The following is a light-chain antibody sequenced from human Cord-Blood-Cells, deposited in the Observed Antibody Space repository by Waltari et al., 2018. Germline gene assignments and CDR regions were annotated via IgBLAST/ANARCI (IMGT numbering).Light chain of an antibody. J-gene: IGKJ1*01. CDR3: QKYNNWPRT. V-gene: IGKV3-15*01. Sequence: EIVMTQSPATLSVSPGERATLSCRASQSVSSNLAWYQQKPGQAPRLLIYGASTRATGIPAMFSGSGSGTEFTLTISSLQSEDFAVYYCQKYNNWPRTFGQGTKVEIK. CDR1: QSVSSN. CDR2: GAS.